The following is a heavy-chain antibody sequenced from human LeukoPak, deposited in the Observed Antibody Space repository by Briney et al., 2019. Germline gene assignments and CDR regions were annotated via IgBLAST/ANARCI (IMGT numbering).Heavy chain of an antibody. CDR2: IKQDGSEK. V-gene: IGHV3-7*03. D-gene: IGHD2-2*01. CDR3: AKDSRDIVVVPAANPIDAFDI. J-gene: IGHJ3*02. Sequence: PGGSLRLSCAASGFTFSSYWMSWVRQAPGKGLEWVANIKQDGSEKYYVDSVKGRFTISRDNSKNTLYLQMNSLRAEDTAVYYCAKDSRDIVVVPAANPIDAFDIRGQGTMVTVSS. CDR1: GFTFSSYW.